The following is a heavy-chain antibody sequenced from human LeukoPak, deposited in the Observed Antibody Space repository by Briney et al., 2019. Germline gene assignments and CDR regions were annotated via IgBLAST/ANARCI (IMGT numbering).Heavy chain of an antibody. CDR1: GFTFSSYA. J-gene: IGHJ6*02. CDR2: IKQDGSEK. Sequence: GGSLRLSCAASGFTFSSYAMSWVRQAPGKGLEWVANIKQDGSEKYYVDSVKGRFSISRDNAKNSLYLQMNSLRAEDTAMYYCASSAYSSSWFFGVRYGMDVWGQGTTVTVSS. D-gene: IGHD6-13*01. CDR3: ASSAYSSSWFFGVRYGMDV. V-gene: IGHV3-7*01.